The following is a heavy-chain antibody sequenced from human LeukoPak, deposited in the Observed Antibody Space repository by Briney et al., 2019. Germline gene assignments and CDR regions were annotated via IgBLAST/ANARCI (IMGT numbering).Heavy chain of an antibody. CDR1: GFTFSSYE. D-gene: IGHD6-13*01. V-gene: IGHV3-48*03. CDR3: ASSAAAEAMVY. CDR2: ISSSRSTI. J-gene: IGHJ4*02. Sequence: GGSLRLSCAASGFTFSSYEMNWVRQAPGKGLEWVSYISSSRSTIYYADSVKGRFTISRDNAKNSLYLQMNSLRAEDTAVYYCASSAAAEAMVYWGQGTLVTVSS.